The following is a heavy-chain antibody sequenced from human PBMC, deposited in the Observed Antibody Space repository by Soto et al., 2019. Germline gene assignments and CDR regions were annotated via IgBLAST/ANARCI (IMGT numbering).Heavy chain of an antibody. CDR3: AREGEMPYYYYGLDV. CDR1: GYTFTTYG. Sequence: QVQLVQSGAEVRKPGASVKVSCNASGYTFTTYGISWVRQAPGLGLEWMGWISGYNGHTKYAQKFQGRVTMTTDTSTSTVYMDLRSLRSDDTAVYYCAREGEMPYYYYGLDVWGQGTTVTVSS. D-gene: IGHD3-16*01. CDR2: ISGYNGHT. J-gene: IGHJ6*02. V-gene: IGHV1-18*01.